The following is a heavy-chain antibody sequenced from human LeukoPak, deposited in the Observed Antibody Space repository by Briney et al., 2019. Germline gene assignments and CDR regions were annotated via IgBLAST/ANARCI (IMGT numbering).Heavy chain of an antibody. V-gene: IGHV1-18*01. Sequence: ASVRVSCKASGYTSTSYGISWVRQAPGQGLEWMGWISAYNGNTNYAQELQGRVSMTTDTSTSTAYLELRSLRSDDTAVYYCARGGGLVPGTWFDPWGQGTLVTVSA. CDR2: ISAYNGNT. CDR1: GYTSTSYG. CDR3: ARGGGLVPGTWFDP. J-gene: IGHJ5*02. D-gene: IGHD6-19*01.